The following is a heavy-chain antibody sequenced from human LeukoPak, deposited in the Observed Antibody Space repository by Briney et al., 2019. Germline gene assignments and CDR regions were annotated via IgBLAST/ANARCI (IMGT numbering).Heavy chain of an antibody. D-gene: IGHD3-16*01. V-gene: IGHV3-30*03. CDR1: GFTFSSYG. CDR3: ATGGSDY. J-gene: IGHJ4*02. Sequence: PGGSLRLSCAASGFTFSSYGMHWVRQAPGKGLEWVAVISYDGSNKYYADSVKGRFTISRDNSKNTLYLQMNSLRAEDTAVYYCATGGSDYWGQGTLVTVSS. CDR2: ISYDGSNK.